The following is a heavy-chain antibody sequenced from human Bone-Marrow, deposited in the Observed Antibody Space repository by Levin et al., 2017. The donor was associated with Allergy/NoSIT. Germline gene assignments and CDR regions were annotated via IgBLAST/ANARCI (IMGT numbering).Heavy chain of an antibody. J-gene: IGHJ4*02. D-gene: IGHD4-11*01. CDR2: ISFDGHFE. CDR1: GFTLFNYG. V-gene: IGHV3-30*18. Sequence: GGSLRLSCAASGFTLFNYGMHWVRQAPGKGLEWVAAISFDGHFEHYTDSVKGRFTISRDNSKNILFLQMNSLRAEDTALYYCTKGTTVRTYHFDYRGQGTLVTVSS. CDR3: TKGTTVRTYHFDY.